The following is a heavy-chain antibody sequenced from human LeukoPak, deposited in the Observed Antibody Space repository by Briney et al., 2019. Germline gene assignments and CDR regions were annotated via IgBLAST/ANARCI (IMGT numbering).Heavy chain of an antibody. Sequence: SETLSLTCVVSGGSIIHYYWTWIRQSPGKGLEWIGLILNTGRTHYNPSLGSRVTPSVDTSKNQFSLKLNSVTAADTAVYYCARGRCYNNGYPFFGTWGQGTLVTVSS. V-gene: IGHV4-59*01. J-gene: IGHJ5*02. D-gene: IGHD5-18*01. CDR3: ARGRCYNNGYPFFGT. CDR2: ILNTGRT. CDR1: GGSIIHYY.